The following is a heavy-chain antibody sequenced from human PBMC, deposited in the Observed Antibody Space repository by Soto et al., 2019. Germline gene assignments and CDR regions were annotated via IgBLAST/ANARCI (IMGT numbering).Heavy chain of an antibody. CDR2: IYHSGST. Sequence: SETLSLTCAVSGGSTSSGGYSWSWIRQPPGKGLEWIGYIYHSGSTYYNPSLKSRVTISVDRSKNQFSLKLSSVTAADTAVYYCARDRGGNSGYFQHWGQGTLVTVSS. D-gene: IGHD2-21*02. CDR3: ARDRGGNSGYFQH. V-gene: IGHV4-30-2*01. CDR1: GGSTSSGGYS. J-gene: IGHJ1*01.